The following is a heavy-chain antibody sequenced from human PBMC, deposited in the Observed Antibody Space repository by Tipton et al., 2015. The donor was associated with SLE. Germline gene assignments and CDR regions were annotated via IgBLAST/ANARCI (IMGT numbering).Heavy chain of an antibody. CDR1: GFTFSNYW. D-gene: IGHD3-10*01. Sequence: GSLRLSCAASGFTFSNYWMHWVRRAPGKGLVWVARINTDETIINYADSVKGRFTISRDNAKTRLYLQMNSLRVEDTAVYYCARPSTTVVPDYWGRGTLVTVSS. J-gene: IGHJ4*02. CDR2: INTDETII. V-gene: IGHV3-74*01. CDR3: ARPSTTVVPDY.